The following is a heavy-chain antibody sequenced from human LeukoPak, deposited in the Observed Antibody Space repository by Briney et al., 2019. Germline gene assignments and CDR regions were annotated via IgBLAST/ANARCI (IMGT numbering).Heavy chain of an antibody. V-gene: IGHV3-23*01. CDR2: ISDSGGST. CDR1: GFTFSTYA. D-gene: IGHD1-26*01. CDR3: AKSSGSYLPPDY. Sequence: GGSLRLSCAASGFTFSTYAMSWVRQAPGKGLEWVSAISDSGGSTYYADSVKGRFTISRDNSKNTLYLQMSSLRADDTAVYYCAKSSGSYLPPDYWGQGTLVTVSS. J-gene: IGHJ4*02.